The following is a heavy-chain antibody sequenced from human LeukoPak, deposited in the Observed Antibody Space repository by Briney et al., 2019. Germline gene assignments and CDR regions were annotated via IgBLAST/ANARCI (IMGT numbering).Heavy chain of an antibody. CDR2: IWYDGSDE. V-gene: IGHV3-30*02. J-gene: IGHJ3*02. Sequence: GGSLRLSCAASKFIFSDYGMHWVRQAPGKGLEWVAFIWYDGSDEYYADSVKGRFAISRDNSKNTLYLQMKSLTTEDTAVYYCARERATMVRGVKGDAFDIWGQRTMVTVSS. CDR3: ARERATMVRGVKGDAFDI. CDR1: KFIFSDYG. D-gene: IGHD3-10*01.